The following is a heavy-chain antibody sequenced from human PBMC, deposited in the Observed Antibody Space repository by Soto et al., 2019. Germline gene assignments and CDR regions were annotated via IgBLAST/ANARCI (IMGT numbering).Heavy chain of an antibody. CDR2: IYPGDSDT. D-gene: IGHD3-9*01. Sequence: ESLTISCKGSGYSFTSYWIGLVRQMPGKGLEWMGIIYPGDSDTRYSPSFQGQVTISADKSISTAYLQWSSLKASDTAMYYCATMYYDILTGLQGWFDPWGQGTLVTVSS. V-gene: IGHV5-51*01. J-gene: IGHJ5*02. CDR3: ATMYYDILTGLQGWFDP. CDR1: GYSFTSYW.